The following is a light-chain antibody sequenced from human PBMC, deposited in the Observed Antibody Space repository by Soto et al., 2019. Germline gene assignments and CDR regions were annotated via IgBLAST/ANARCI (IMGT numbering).Light chain of an antibody. CDR1: SSDVGGYNF. Sequence: QSVLTQPASVSGSPGQSITISCTGTSSDVGGYNFVSWYQQHPGKAPKLLIYDVSNRPSGVSSRFSGSKSGNTASLTISGLHAEDEADYYCSSYKSTYTLLFGGGTKLTVL. V-gene: IGLV2-14*03. CDR2: DVS. J-gene: IGLJ3*02. CDR3: SSYKSTYTLL.